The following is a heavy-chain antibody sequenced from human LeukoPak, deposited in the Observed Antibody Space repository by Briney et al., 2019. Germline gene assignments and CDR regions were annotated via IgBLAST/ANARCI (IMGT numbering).Heavy chain of an antibody. CDR3: ARDRYSSSWSFGY. J-gene: IGHJ4*02. CDR2: IIPIFGTA. V-gene: IGHV1-69*13. Sequence: ASVKVSCKASGGTFSSYAISWVRQAPGQGLEWMGGIIPIFGTANYAQKFQGRVTITADESTSTAYIELSSLRSEDTAVYYCARDRYSSSWSFGYWGQGTLVSVSS. D-gene: IGHD6-13*01. CDR1: GGTFSSYA.